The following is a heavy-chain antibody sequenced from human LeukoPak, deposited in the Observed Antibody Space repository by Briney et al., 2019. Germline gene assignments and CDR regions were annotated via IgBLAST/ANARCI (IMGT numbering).Heavy chain of an antibody. D-gene: IGHD3-22*01. Sequence: PSETLSLTCAVYGGSFSGYYWGWIRQAPGKGLEWIGSTYYSGSTYYNPSLKSRVTISADTSKNQLFLKLSSVTAADTAVYFCARLSATMIAVGEDYWGQGTLVTVSS. J-gene: IGHJ4*02. CDR3: ARLSATMIAVGEDY. V-gene: IGHV4-34*01. CDR1: GGSFSGYY. CDR2: TYYSGST.